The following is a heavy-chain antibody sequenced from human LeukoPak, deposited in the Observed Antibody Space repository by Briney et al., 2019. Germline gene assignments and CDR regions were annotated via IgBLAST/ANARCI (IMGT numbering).Heavy chain of an antibody. D-gene: IGHD6-19*01. CDR2: IYTSGST. CDR1: GGSISSGSYY. V-gene: IGHV4-61*02. Sequence: KPSETLSLTCTVSGGSISSGSYYWSWIRQPAGKGLEWIGRIYTSGSTNYNPSLKSRVTISVDTSKNQFSLKLSSVTAADTAVYYCAREGVAGTAWGQGTLVTVSS. J-gene: IGHJ4*02. CDR3: AREGVAGTA.